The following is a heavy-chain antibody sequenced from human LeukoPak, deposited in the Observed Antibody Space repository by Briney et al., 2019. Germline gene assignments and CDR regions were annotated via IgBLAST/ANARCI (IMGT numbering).Heavy chain of an antibody. Sequence: PQTPSLTCAISGDSVSSNSAAWNWIRQSPSRGLEWLGRTYYRSKWYNDYALSVKSRNSINPDTSKDQFSLQLNSVTPEDTAVYYCARVQQRGQGFHFWGLGTLVTVSS. CDR3: ARVQQRGQGFHF. V-gene: IGHV6-1*01. D-gene: IGHD6-25*01. CDR1: GDSVSSNSAA. J-gene: IGHJ4*02. CDR2: TYYRSKWYN.